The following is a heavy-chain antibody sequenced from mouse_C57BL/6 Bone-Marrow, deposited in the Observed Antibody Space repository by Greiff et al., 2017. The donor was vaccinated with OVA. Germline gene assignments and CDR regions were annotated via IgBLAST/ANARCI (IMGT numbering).Heavy chain of an antibody. CDR3: ASPRPTIVPHYYAMDY. J-gene: IGHJ4*01. CDR1: GYSITSGYY. V-gene: IGHV3-6*01. Sequence: DVQLQESGPGLVKPSQSLSLTCSVTGYSITSGYYWNWIRQFPGNKLEWMGYISYDGSNNYNPSLKNRISITRDTSKNQFFLKLNSVTTEDTATYYCASPRPTIVPHYYAMDYWGQGTSVTVSS. CDR2: ISYDGSN. D-gene: IGHD2-5*01.